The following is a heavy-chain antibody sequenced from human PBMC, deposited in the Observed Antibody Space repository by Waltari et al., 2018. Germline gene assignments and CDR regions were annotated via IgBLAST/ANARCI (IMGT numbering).Heavy chain of an antibody. J-gene: IGHJ3*02. CDR1: GYTFTYDY. D-gene: IGHD2-2*01. CDR2: VYPEYGET. CDR3: ATAQLLEVLYAFDI. V-gene: IGHV1-69-2*01. Sequence: EVHRLQYGPEVKKPGATVKIPCKASGYTFTYDYTHWEQHAHGKGLEWMGRVYPEYGETIYAEKFQGRVTITAETSTDTAYMELSSLRSEETAVYYCATAQLLEVLYAFDIWGQGTMVTVSS.